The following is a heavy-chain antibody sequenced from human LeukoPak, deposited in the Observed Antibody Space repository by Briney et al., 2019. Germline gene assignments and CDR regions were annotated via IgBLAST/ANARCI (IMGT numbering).Heavy chain of an antibody. D-gene: IGHD6-13*01. J-gene: IGHJ4*02. V-gene: IGHV1-46*01. CDR1: GYTCTSDY. Sequence: ASVKVSCKASGYTCTSDYMHWVRQAPGQGLEWMGIINPRDGSTSYTQKFQGRVTMTRDTSTSTVYMELSSLRSEDTAVYYCARDNKLVSGGYSSSWYGFDYWGQGTLVTVSS. CDR3: ARDNKLVSGGYSSSWYGFDY. CDR2: INPRDGST.